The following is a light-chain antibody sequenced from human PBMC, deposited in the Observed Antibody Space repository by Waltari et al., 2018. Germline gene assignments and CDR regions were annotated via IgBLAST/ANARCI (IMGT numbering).Light chain of an antibody. Sequence: NQMTQSPSTLSASVGAIVIITCRASRSVGNWLAWYQQQPGKAPKLLIHKASALQSGVPSRFGGSGSGTDFTLTITSLHPDDFATYYCQQYSTYPLTFGGGTKVAI. J-gene: IGKJ4*01. V-gene: IGKV1-5*03. CDR3: QQYSTYPLT. CDR1: RSVGNW. CDR2: KAS.